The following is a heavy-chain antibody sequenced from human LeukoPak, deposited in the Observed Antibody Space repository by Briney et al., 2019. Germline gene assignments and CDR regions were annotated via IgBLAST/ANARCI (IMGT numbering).Heavy chain of an antibody. V-gene: IGHV3-30*03. CDR1: GFTFSSYG. J-gene: IGHJ4*02. CDR3: ARGNARLLWFGELLSQFDY. D-gene: IGHD3-10*01. CDR2: ISYDGSNK. Sequence: GRSLRLSCAASGFTFSSYGMHWVRQAPGKGLEWVAVISYDGSNKYYADSVKGRFTISRDNAKNSLYLQMNSLRAEDTAVYYCARGNARLLWFGELLSQFDYWGQGTLVTVSS.